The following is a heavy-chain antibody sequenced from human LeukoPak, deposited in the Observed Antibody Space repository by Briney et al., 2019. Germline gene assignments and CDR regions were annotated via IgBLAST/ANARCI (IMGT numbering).Heavy chain of an antibody. Sequence: PSETLSLTCTVSGGSISSGSYYWSWIRQPAGKGLEWIGRIYTSGSTNYNPSLKSRVTISVDTSKNQFSLKLSSVTAADTAVYYCARVPARGYGIDMDVWGKGTTVTVSS. CDR3: ARVPARGYGIDMDV. CDR1: GGSISSGSYY. V-gene: IGHV4-61*02. CDR2: IYTSGST. D-gene: IGHD5-12*01. J-gene: IGHJ6*03.